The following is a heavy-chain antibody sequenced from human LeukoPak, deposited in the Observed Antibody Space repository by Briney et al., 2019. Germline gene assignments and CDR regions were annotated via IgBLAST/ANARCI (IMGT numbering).Heavy chain of an antibody. CDR2: IYYSGST. CDR3: AMRSSELGFDY. CDR1: GGSISSGGYY. J-gene: IGHJ4*02. D-gene: IGHD6-13*01. Sequence: PSETLSLTCTVSGGSISSGGYYWSWIRQHPGKGLEWIGYIYYSGSTYYNPSLKSRVTISVDTSKNQFSLKLSSVTAADTAVYYCAMRSSELGFDYWGQGTLVTVSS. V-gene: IGHV4-31*03.